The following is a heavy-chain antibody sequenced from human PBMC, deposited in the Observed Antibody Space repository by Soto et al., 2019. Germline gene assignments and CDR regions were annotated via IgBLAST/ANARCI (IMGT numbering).Heavy chain of an antibody. D-gene: IGHD2-15*01. CDR3: ARDWDIVILSVPIPNYNYGMDV. CDR1: GFTFSSYA. Sequence: GGSLRLSCEASGFTFSSYAMSWVRQAPGKGLEWVSYISSRSDTLYYADSVKGRFTISRDNAKNSVYLQVNNLRDEDTAVYYCARDWDIVILSVPIPNYNYGMDVWGQGTTVTVSS. V-gene: IGHV3-48*02. CDR2: ISSRSDTL. J-gene: IGHJ6*02.